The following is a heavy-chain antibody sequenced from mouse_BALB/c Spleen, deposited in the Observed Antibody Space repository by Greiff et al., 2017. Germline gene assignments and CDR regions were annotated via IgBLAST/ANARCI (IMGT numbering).Heavy chain of an antibody. CDR1: GFTFSSDG. CDR3: ARGRYYFDY. V-gene: IGHV5-6-3*01. Sequence: VQVVESGGCLVQPGGSLKLSCAASGFTFSSDGMSGGRQTPDKRLELVATINSNGGSTYYPDSVKGRFTISRDNAKNTLYLQMSSLKSEDTAMYYCARGRYYFDYWGQGTTLTVSS. CDR2: INSNGGST. J-gene: IGHJ2*01.